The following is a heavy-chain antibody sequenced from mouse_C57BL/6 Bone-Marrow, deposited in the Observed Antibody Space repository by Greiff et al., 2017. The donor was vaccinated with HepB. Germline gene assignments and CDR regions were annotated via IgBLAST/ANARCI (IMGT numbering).Heavy chain of an antibody. Sequence: EVQLQQSGAELVRPGASVKLSCTASGFNIKDDYMHWVKQRPEQGLEWIGWIDPENGDTEYASKFQGKATITADTSSNTAYLQLSSLTSEDTAVYYSSPRYGYDGRNAMDYWGQGTSVTVSS. CDR2: IDPENGDT. V-gene: IGHV14-4*01. J-gene: IGHJ4*01. CDR1: GFNIKDDY. CDR3: SPRYGYDGRNAMDY. D-gene: IGHD2-2*01.